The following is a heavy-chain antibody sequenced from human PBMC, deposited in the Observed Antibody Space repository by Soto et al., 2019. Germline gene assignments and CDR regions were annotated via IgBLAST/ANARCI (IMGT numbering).Heavy chain of an antibody. Sequence: QVQLVQSGAEVKKPGSSVKVSCKASGGTFSSYAISWVRQAPGQGLEWMGGIIPIFGTANYAQKSQGRVTITADESTSTAYMELSSLRSEDTAVYYCARRGYSGYDDGDYYYYYGMDVWGQGTTVTVSS. CDR1: GGTFSSYA. CDR2: IIPIFGTA. V-gene: IGHV1-69*12. J-gene: IGHJ6*02. CDR3: ARRGYSGYDDGDYYYYYGMDV. D-gene: IGHD5-12*01.